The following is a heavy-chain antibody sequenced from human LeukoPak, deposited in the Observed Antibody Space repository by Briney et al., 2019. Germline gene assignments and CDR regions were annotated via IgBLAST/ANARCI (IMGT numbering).Heavy chain of an antibody. Sequence: GESLKISCAASGFTISSYWMHCVRQAPEKVLVWFSRINTDGSSTSYADCVKGRFSISRDNAKNTLYLQMNSLRAEDTAVYYCAREDGSGSFCYYYYYYMDVWGKGTTVTVSS. J-gene: IGHJ6*03. CDR1: GFTISSYW. CDR2: INTDGSST. D-gene: IGHD3-10*01. V-gene: IGHV3-74*01. CDR3: AREDGSGSFCYYYYYYMDV.